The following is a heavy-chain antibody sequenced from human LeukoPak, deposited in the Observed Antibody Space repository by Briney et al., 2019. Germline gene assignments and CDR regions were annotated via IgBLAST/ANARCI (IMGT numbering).Heavy chain of an antibody. D-gene: IGHD1-1*01. Sequence: GGSRRLSCAASGFTFSSHNMNWVRQAPMKGLEWVSSIGTDGSYIYYADSVQGRFTISRDKAKNSLYLQMNSLTAEDTAVYYCARKMKTGDRVGTFDIWGQGTMVTVSS. V-gene: IGHV3-21*01. J-gene: IGHJ3*02. CDR1: GFTFSSHN. CDR2: IGTDGSYI. CDR3: ARKMKTGDRVGTFDI.